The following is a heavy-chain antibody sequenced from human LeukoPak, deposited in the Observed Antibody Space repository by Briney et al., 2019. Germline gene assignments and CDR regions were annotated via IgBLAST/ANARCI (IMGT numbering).Heavy chain of an antibody. CDR1: GYTFTSYD. D-gene: IGHD6-13*01. CDR3: ARGWIAAASLFDP. V-gene: IGHV1-8*01. CDR2: MNPNSGNT. J-gene: IGHJ5*02. Sequence: ASVKVSFKASGYTFTSYDINWVRQATGQGLEWMGWMNPNSGNTGYAQKFQGRVTMTRNTSISTAYMEPSSLRSEDTAVYYCARGWIAAASLFDPWGQGTLVTVSS.